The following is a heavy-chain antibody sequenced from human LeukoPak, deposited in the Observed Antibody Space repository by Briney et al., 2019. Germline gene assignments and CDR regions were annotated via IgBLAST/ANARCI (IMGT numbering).Heavy chain of an antibody. CDR2: INWNGGST. V-gene: IGHV3-20*04. CDR1: GFTFDDYG. D-gene: IGHD3-22*01. Sequence: GGSLRLSCAASGFTFDDYGMSWVRQAPGKGLEWVSGINWNGGSTGYADSVKGRFTISRDNAKNSLYLQMNSLRAEDTALYYCARGRNYYDSSGYYLLSYFDYWGQGTLVTVSS. J-gene: IGHJ4*02. CDR3: ARGRNYYDSSGYYLLSYFDY.